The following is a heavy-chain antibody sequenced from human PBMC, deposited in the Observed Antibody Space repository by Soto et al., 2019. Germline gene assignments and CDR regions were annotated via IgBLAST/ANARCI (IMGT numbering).Heavy chain of an antibody. D-gene: IGHD2-21*02. V-gene: IGHV1-3*04. CDR3: ARSAVLTVRSSGDF. CDR1: GYTFPSHG. J-gene: IGHJ4*02. CDR2: INTANGNT. Sequence: QVHLVQSGAEVKKPGASVKVSCKASGYTFPSHGIHWVRQAPGQSLEWMGWINTANGNTKYSQRFQGRVTITRDTSATTAYMELSSLTSDDTATSYCARSAVLTVRSSGDFWGQGALVTVSS.